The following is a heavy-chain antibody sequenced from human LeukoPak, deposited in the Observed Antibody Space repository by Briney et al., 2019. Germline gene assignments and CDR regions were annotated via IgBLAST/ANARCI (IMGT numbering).Heavy chain of an antibody. Sequence: SETLSLTCTVSGGSISSYYWSWIRQPAGKGLEWIGRIYTSGSTNYNPSLKSRVTMSVDTSKNQFSLKLSSVTAADTAVYYCARVGETYYDFWSGYPNNWFDPWGQGTLVTVSS. J-gene: IGHJ5*02. CDR3: ARVGETYYDFWSGYPNNWFDP. CDR1: GGSISSYY. D-gene: IGHD3-3*01. V-gene: IGHV4-4*07. CDR2: IYTSGST.